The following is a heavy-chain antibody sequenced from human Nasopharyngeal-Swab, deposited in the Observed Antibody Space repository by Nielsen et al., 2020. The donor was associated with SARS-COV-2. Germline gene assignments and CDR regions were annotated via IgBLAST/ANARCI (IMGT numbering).Heavy chain of an antibody. D-gene: IGHD3-22*01. J-gene: IGHJ5*01. CDR3: ARGLYDGSGLLDS. Sequence: SETLSLTCTVSGDSINSPFWSWIRQPPGQGLDWIGYISYGGSTNYNPSLRSRVTISVDTSKSQFSLKLTSVTAADTAVYYCARGLYDGSGLLDSWGHGTLVTVSS. CDR2: ISYGGST. V-gene: IGHV4-59*11. CDR1: GDSINSPF.